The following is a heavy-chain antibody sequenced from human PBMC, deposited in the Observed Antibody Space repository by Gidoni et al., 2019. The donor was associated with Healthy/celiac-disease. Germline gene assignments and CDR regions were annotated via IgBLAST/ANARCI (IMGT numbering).Heavy chain of an antibody. D-gene: IGHD3-22*01. J-gene: IGHJ4*02. Sequence: TASGFTFSSYAMSWVRQAPGTGLEWVSASSGSGCSTYYAESVKGRITISRDNSKNTLYLQMNSLRAEDTAVYYCARGFLTMIVVGPIDYWGQGTLVTVSS. CDR1: GFTFSSYA. CDR2: SSGSGCST. V-gene: IGHV3-23*01. CDR3: ARGFLTMIVVGPIDY.